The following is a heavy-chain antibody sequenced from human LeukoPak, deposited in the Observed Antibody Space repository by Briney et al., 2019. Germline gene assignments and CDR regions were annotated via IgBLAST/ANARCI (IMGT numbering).Heavy chain of an antibody. CDR3: ARSLAAIY. D-gene: IGHD2-2*01. V-gene: IGHV4-39*01. CDR2: IYYSGST. CDR1: GGSISSSSYY. Sequence: PSETLSLTCTVSGGSISSSSYYWGWIRQPPGKGLEWIGSIYYSGSTYYNPSLKSRVTISVDTSKNQFSLKLSSVTAADTAMYYCARSLAAIYWGQGTLFTVSS. J-gene: IGHJ4*02.